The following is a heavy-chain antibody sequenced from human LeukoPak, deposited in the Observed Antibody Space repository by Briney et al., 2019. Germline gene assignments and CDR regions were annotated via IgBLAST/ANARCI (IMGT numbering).Heavy chain of an antibody. CDR1: GFTISNNY. V-gene: IGHV3-66*01. CDR3: ARARAGYYFDY. CDR2: IYSGGTT. J-gene: IGHJ4*02. Sequence: PGGSLRLSCAASGFTISNNYMNWVRQAPGKGLEWVSVIYSGGTTYYTDSVKGRFTISRDNAKNSLYLQMNSLRDEDTALYYCARARAGYYFDYWGQGTLVTVSS. D-gene: IGHD1-14*01.